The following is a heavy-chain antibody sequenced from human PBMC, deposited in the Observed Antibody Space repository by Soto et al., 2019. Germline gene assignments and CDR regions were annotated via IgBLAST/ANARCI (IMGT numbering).Heavy chain of an antibody. V-gene: IGHV3-21*01. CDR3: ARVPSGYDIPHFDY. CDR1: GFTFSSYS. J-gene: IGHJ4*02. CDR2: ISSSSSYI. Sequence: GGSLRLSCAASGFTFSSYSMNWVRQAPGKGLEWVSSISSSSSYIYYADSVKGRFTISRDNAKNSLYLQMNSLRAEDTAVYYCARVPSGYDIPHFDYWGQGTLVTVSS. D-gene: IGHD5-12*01.